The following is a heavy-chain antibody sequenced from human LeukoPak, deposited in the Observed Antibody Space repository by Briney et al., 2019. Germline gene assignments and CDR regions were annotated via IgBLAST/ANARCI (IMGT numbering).Heavy chain of an antibody. V-gene: IGHV3-74*01. J-gene: IGHJ4*02. Sequence: GGSLRLSCAASGFTFSSYWMHWVRQAPGKGLVWVSRINRDGSSANYADSVKGRFTISRDNAKNTLYLQINSLRAEDTAVYYCASPIAVAGPYYFDYWGQGTLVTVSS. CDR2: INRDGSSA. CDR3: ASPIAVAGPYYFDY. CDR1: GFTFSSYW. D-gene: IGHD6-19*01.